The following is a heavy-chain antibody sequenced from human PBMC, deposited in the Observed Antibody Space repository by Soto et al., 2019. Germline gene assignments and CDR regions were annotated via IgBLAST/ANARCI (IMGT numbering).Heavy chain of an antibody. Sequence: SETLSLTCTVSGGSVSSGSYYWSWIRQPPGKGLEWIGYIYYSGSTNYNPSLKSRVTISVDTSKNQFSLKLSSVTAADPAVYYCARAVRYSSGWYYFDYWGQGTLVTVSS. V-gene: IGHV4-61*01. CDR3: ARAVRYSSGWYYFDY. CDR1: GGSVSSGSYY. J-gene: IGHJ4*02. CDR2: IYYSGST. D-gene: IGHD6-19*01.